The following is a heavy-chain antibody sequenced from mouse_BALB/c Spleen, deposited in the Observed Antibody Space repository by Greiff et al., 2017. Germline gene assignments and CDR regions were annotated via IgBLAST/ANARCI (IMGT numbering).Heavy chain of an antibody. CDR2: IYPGDGDT. CDR3: ARSITTVVARGMDY. Sequence: QVQLQQSGAELVRPGSSVKISCKASGYAFSSYWMNWVKQRPGQGLEWIGQIYPGDGDTNYNGKFKGKATLTADKSSSTAYMQLSSLTSEDSAVYFCARSITTVVARGMDYWGQGTSVTVSS. V-gene: IGHV1-80*01. D-gene: IGHD1-1*01. J-gene: IGHJ4*01. CDR1: GYAFSSYW.